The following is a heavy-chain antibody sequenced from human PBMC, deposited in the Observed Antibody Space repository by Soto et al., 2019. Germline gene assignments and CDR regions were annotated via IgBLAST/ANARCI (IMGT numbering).Heavy chain of an antibody. Sequence: ASVKVSCKASGGTFSSYTISWVRQAPGEGLEWMGRIIPILGIANYAQKFQGRVTITADKSTSTAYMELSSLRSEDTAVYYCARQMTTVTTYYYYGMDVWGQGTTVTVYS. V-gene: IGHV1-69*02. CDR2: IIPILGIA. CDR3: ARQMTTVTTYYYYGMDV. J-gene: IGHJ6*01. D-gene: IGHD4-4*01. CDR1: GGTFSSYT.